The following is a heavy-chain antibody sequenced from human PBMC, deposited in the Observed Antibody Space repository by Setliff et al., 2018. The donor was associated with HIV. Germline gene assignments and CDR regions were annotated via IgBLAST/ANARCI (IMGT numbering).Heavy chain of an antibody. CDR2: IYHTGAT. CDR3: ARMSISASVYFDY. J-gene: IGHJ4*02. CDR1: GGSISSDDHY. Sequence: TLSLTCTVSGGSISSDDHYWSWIRQPPGKGLEWIGHIYHTGATYYKSSLESRLTISVDTSKNQFSLKLNSVTAADTAVYFCARMSISASVYFDYWGQGSQVTVSS. D-gene: IGHD6-25*01. V-gene: IGHV4-30-4*01.